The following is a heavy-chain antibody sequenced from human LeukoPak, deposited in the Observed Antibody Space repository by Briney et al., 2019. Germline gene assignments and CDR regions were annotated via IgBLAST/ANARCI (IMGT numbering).Heavy chain of an antibody. D-gene: IGHD4-17*01. V-gene: IGHV3-74*01. CDR2: INSDGSST. CDR3: ARDLDYGDYVDWFDP. CDR1: GFTFSSYW. Sequence: GGSLRLSCAASGFTFSSYWMHWVRQAPGKGLVWVSRINSDGSSTSYADSVKGRFTISRDNAKNTLYLQMNSLRAEDTAVYYCARDLDYGDYVDWFDPWGQGTLVTVSS. J-gene: IGHJ5*02.